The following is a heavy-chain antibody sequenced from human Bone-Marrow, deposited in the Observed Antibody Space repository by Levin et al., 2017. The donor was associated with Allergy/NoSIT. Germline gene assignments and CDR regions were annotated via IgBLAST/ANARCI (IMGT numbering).Heavy chain of an antibody. CDR2: INSSSGTI. V-gene: IGHV3-48*01. CDR3: VRGLPDY. CDR1: GFTFRSYS. Sequence: LSLPCATSGFTFRSYSMNWVRQAPGKGLEWVSYINSSSGTIYYVDSVKGRFTISRDNAKKSLYLQMSSLRVEDTAVYYCVRGLPDYWGQGTLVTVS. J-gene: IGHJ4*02.